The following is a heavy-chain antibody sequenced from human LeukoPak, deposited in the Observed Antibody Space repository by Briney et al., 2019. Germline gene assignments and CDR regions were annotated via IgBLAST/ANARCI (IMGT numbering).Heavy chain of an antibody. CDR3: ARDALLGAEDY. Sequence: TSETLSLTCTVSGGSISSGSYXXXWIRPPAGXXXEWIGRXXTSGSTNYNPSLKSXXTXXVDTSKNQFSLKLSSVTAADTAVYYCARDALLGAEDYWGQGTLVTVSS. J-gene: IGHJ4*02. D-gene: IGHD7-27*01. CDR1: GGSISSGSYX. V-gene: IGHV4-61*02. CDR2: XXTSGST.